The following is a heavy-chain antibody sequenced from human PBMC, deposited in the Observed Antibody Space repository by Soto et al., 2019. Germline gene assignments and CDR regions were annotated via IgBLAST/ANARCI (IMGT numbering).Heavy chain of an antibody. Sequence: ASVKVSCKASGYTFTSYGFSWVRQAPGQGLEWMGWISAYNGNTNYAQKLQGRVTMTTDTSTSTAYMELRSLRSDDTAVYYCASGWFGEFVYYFDYWGQGTLVTVSS. CDR2: ISAYNGNT. CDR1: GYTFTSYG. V-gene: IGHV1-18*01. J-gene: IGHJ4*02. CDR3: ASGWFGEFVYYFDY. D-gene: IGHD3-10*01.